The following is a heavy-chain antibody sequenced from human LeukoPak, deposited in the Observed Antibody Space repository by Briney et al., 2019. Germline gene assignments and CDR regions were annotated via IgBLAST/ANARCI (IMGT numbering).Heavy chain of an antibody. V-gene: IGHV3-23*01. Sequence: GGSLRLSCAASGFTFSSHAMNWVRQATGKGLKWVSAISGSGGSTYYADSVKGRFTISRDNSKNTLYLQMNSLRAEDTAVYYCAKLESSSGWYGGFDCWGQGTLVTVSS. CDR1: GFTFSSHA. D-gene: IGHD6-19*01. CDR3: AKLESSSGWYGGFDC. J-gene: IGHJ4*02. CDR2: ISGSGGST.